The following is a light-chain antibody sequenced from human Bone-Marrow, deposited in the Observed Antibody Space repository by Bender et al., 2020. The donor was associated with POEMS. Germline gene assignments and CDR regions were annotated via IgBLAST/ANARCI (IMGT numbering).Light chain of an antibody. Sequence: QSALTQPASVSGSPGQSITISCTGTSSDVGTFNLVSWYQHHPDKAPKLIIYDVSNRPSGVSNRFSGSKSGNTASLTISGLQTEDEADYYCSSYTNATLGVFGTGTEVAVL. CDR3: SSYTNATLGV. J-gene: IGLJ1*01. CDR2: DVS. V-gene: IGLV2-14*02. CDR1: SSDVGTFNL.